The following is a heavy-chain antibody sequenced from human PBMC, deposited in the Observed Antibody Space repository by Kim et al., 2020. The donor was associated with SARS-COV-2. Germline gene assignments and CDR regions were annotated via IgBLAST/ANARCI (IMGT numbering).Heavy chain of an antibody. J-gene: IGHJ6*03. CDR3: AKDSEDIVSQQRGFAYYYYMDV. CDR2: ISYDGSNK. CDR1: GFTFSSYG. D-gene: IGHD5-12*01. Sequence: GGSLRLSCAASGFTFSSYGMHWVRQAPGKGLEWVAVISYDGSNKYYADSVKGRFTISRDNSKNTLYLQMNSLRAEDTAVYYCAKDSEDIVSQQRGFAYYYYMDVWGKGTTVTVSS. V-gene: IGHV3-30*18.